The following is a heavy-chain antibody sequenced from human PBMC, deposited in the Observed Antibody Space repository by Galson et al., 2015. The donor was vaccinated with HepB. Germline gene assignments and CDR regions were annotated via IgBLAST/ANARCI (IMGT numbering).Heavy chain of an antibody. CDR2: IDPSDSYT. CDR1: GYSFTSYW. J-gene: IGHJ6*02. Sequence: QSGAEVKKPGESLRISCKGSGYSFTSYWISWVRQMPGKGLEWMGRIDPSDSYTNYSPSFQGHVTISADKSISTAYLQWSSLKASDTAMYYCARRDSSSWSSENLNSYGFSYYGMDVWGQGTTVTVSS. V-gene: IGHV5-10-1*01. D-gene: IGHD6-13*01. CDR3: ARRDSSSWSSENLNSYGFSYYGMDV.